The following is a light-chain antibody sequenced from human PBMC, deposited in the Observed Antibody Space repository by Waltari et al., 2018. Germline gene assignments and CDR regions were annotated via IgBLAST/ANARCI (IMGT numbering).Light chain of an antibody. J-gene: IGKJ2*01. V-gene: IGKV2-30*01. CDR2: ETS. CDR1: QTLVSSDGNTY. Sequence: EVVVTQSPLSLPVTLGQPASISCRSSQTLVSSDGNTYLNWFHLRPGQSPRRLIYETSKRDSGVPDRFSGSGSGAGFTLKISRVEAEDVGIYYCMQATHWPYTFGQGTKLEIK. CDR3: MQATHWPYT.